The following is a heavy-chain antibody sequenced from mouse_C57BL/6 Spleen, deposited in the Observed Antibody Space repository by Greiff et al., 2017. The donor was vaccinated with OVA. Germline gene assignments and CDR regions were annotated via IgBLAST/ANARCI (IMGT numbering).Heavy chain of an antibody. CDR2: IHPNSGST. Sequence: VQLQQPGAELVKPGASVKLSCKASGYTFTSYWMHWVKQRPGQGLEWIGMIHPNSGSTNYNEKFKGKATLTVDKSSSTAYMQLSSLTSEDSAVYYGARRGYDYDEAMDYWGQGTSVTVSS. V-gene: IGHV1-64*01. CDR1: GYTFTSYW. D-gene: IGHD2-4*01. CDR3: ARRGYDYDEAMDY. J-gene: IGHJ4*01.